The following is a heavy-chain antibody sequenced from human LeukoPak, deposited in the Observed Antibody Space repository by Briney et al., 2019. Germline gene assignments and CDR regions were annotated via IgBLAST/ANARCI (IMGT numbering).Heavy chain of an antibody. CDR2: IHTSGRT. J-gene: IGHJ5*02. D-gene: IGHD1-26*01. CDR3: AGGESSGIYTNWFDP. Sequence: SETLSLTCTVSGGSISSYHWSWIRQPAGKGLEWIGRIHTSGRTHYNPSLKSRLSMSVDTSNNQFSLRLSSVTAADTAVYYCAGGESSGIYTNWFDPWGQGTLVTVSS. CDR1: GGSISSYH. V-gene: IGHV4-4*07.